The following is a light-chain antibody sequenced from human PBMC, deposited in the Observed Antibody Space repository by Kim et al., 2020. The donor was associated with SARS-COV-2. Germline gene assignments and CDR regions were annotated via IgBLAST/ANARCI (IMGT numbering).Light chain of an antibody. CDR3: QQSYTTPWT. CDR1: QNIDGY. Sequence: EIQMTQSPSSLSASVGEGVTITCRASQNIDGYLNWYRQSPGSAPDLLIFGASTLHSGVPSRFRASGSGTEFTLTITSLQPEDFATYFCQQSYTTPWTFGQGTKVDIK. CDR2: GAS. V-gene: IGKV1-39*01. J-gene: IGKJ1*01.